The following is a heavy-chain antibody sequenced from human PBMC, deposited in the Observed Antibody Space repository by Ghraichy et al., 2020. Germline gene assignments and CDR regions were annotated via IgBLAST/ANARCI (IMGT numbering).Heavy chain of an antibody. Sequence: SETLSLSCTVSGGSIRSSYWSWIRQPPGKGLEWIGYIYYSGSTNYNPSLKSRVTISVDTSKNQFSLKLSSVTAADTAVYYCARRGCSGGSCSDFWGQGTLVTVSS. CDR3: ARRGCSGGSCSDF. V-gene: IGHV4-59*08. J-gene: IGHJ4*02. CDR1: GGSIRSSY. D-gene: IGHD2-15*01. CDR2: IYYSGST.